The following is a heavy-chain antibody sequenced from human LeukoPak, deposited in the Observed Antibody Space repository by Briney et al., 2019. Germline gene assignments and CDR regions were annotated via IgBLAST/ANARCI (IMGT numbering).Heavy chain of an antibody. CDR2: ISSSGGST. J-gene: IGHJ4*02. Sequence: PGGSLRLSCTASGFTFSSYAMSWVRQAPGEGLEWVSAISSSGGSTYYADSVKGRFTISRDNSKNTLYLQMNSLRAEDTAVYYCAKTPQIASSWEYYFDYWGQGTLVTVSS. CDR1: GFTFSSYA. CDR3: AKTPQIASSWEYYFDY. D-gene: IGHD6-13*01. V-gene: IGHV3-23*01.